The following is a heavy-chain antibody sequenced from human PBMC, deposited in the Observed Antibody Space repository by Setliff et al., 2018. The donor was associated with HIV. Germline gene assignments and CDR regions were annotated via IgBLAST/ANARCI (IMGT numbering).Heavy chain of an antibody. D-gene: IGHD3-10*01. J-gene: IGHJ6*02. CDR2: IGQDGSEK. V-gene: IGHV3-7*01. Sequence: HPGGSLRLSCAASRFDFNNYWMCWVRQAPGKGLEWVANIGQDGSEKNYVDPVKGRFTISRDNAKNSMDLQMNSLRAEDTAIYYCARKLRPGHGVDVWGQGTTVTVSS. CDR3: ARKLRPGHGVDV. CDR1: RFDFNNYW.